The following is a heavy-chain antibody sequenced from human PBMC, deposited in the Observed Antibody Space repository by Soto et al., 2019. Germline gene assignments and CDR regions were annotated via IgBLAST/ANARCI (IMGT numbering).Heavy chain of an antibody. J-gene: IGHJ4*02. CDR3: AKDINSSGWYSLDY. Sequence: GGSLRLSCAASGGPFSSYGLHWVRQAPGKGLEWVSLISWDGAGTYYADSVKGRFTISRDNSKNSLYLQMNSLRTEDTALYYCAKDINSSGWYSLDYWGQGTLVTVSS. CDR2: ISWDGAGT. CDR1: GGPFSSYG. D-gene: IGHD6-19*01. V-gene: IGHV3-43*01.